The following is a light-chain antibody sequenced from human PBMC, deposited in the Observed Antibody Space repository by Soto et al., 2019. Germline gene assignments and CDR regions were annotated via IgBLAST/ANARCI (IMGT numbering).Light chain of an antibody. Sequence: QSALTQPRSVSGSPGQSVTISCTGTSSDVGGYNYVSWYQQHPGKAPKLMIYDVSKRPSGVPDRFSGSKSGNTASLTISGLQAEDEADYYCCSYAGSDRVVFGVGTKLTVL. CDR1: SSDVGGYNY. V-gene: IGLV2-11*01. CDR2: DVS. J-gene: IGLJ2*01. CDR3: CSYAGSDRVV.